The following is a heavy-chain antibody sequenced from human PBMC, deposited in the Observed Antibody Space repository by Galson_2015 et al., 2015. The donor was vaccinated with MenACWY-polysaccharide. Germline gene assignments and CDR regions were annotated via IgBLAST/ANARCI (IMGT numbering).Heavy chain of an antibody. V-gene: IGHV3-7*01. J-gene: IGHJ4*02. D-gene: IGHD3-22*01. CDR3: ARYVTTGGQIRYFDY. CDR1: GFTFSNFW. CDR2: INQDGREV. Sequence: SLRLSCAAAGFTFSNFWMSWVRQAPGMVLEWVANINQDGREVYYVDSVKGRFAISRDNPKNSLYLQMNSLRPEDTAVYYCARYVTTGGQIRYFDYWGQGALVTVSS.